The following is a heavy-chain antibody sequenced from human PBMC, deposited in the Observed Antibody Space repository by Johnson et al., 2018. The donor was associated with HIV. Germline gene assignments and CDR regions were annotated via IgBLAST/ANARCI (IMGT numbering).Heavy chain of an antibody. CDR3: ARAQAGRAAHEGNEPNSDAFDI. J-gene: IGHJ3*02. D-gene: IGHD6-6*01. CDR2: ISYDGSNK. CDR1: GFTFSSYA. Sequence: QEKLVESGGGVVQPGRSLRLSCAASGFTFSSYAMHWVRQAPGKGLEWVAVISYDGSNKYYADSVKGRFTISRDNSKNTLYLQMNSLRAEDTAVYYCARAQAGRAAHEGNEPNSDAFDIWGQGTMVTVSS. V-gene: IGHV3-30*04.